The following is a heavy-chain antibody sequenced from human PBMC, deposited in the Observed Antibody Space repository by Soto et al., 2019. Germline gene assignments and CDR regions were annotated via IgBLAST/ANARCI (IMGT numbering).Heavy chain of an antibody. CDR3: ARLRSLGGLYTMDV. V-gene: IGHV4-31*03. CDR2: IFGSGGT. D-gene: IGHD3-3*01. Sequence: QVQLQESGPGLVKPSQTLSLTCIVSGGSISSGGYYWSWIRQLPGKGLEYIGYIFGSGGTHYNPSLQSRVTISGDTSKNQFPLKLSSVTAADTAVYYCARLRSLGGLYTMDVWGQGTTVIVSS. J-gene: IGHJ6*02. CDR1: GGSISSGGYY.